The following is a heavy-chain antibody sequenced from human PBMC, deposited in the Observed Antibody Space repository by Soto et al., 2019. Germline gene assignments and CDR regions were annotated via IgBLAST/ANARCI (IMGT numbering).Heavy chain of an antibody. CDR2: ISAYNGNT. CDR1: GYTFTSYG. CDR3: AREGYSYGCMTAGHYYYYYMDV. V-gene: IGHV1-18*01. Sequence: ASVKVSCKASGYTFTSYGISWVRQAPGQGLEWMGWISAYNGNTNYAQKLQGRVTMTTDTSTSTAYMELRSLRSDDTAVYYCAREGYSYGCMTAGHYYYYYMDVWGKGTTVTVSS. J-gene: IGHJ6*03. D-gene: IGHD5-18*01.